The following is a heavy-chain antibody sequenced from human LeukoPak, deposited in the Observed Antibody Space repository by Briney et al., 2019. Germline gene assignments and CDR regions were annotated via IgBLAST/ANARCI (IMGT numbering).Heavy chain of an antibody. V-gene: IGHV1-2*02. CDR1: GYTFTGYY. CDR2: INPNSGGT. J-gene: IGHJ4*02. CDR3: ARDLRGEYGDYVATSHYFDY. Sequence: ASVKVSCKASGYTFTGYYMHWVRQAPGQGLEWMGWINPNSGGTNYAQKFQGRVTMTRDTSISTAYMELSRLRSDDTAVYYCARDLRGEYGDYVATSHYFDYWGQGTLVTVSS. D-gene: IGHD4-17*01.